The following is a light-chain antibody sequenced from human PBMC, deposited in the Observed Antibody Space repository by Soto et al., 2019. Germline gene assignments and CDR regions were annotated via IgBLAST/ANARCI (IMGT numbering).Light chain of an antibody. CDR3: QQYGTSPYT. CDR2: GAS. J-gene: IGKJ2*01. V-gene: IGKV3-20*01. CDR1: QSVYSDY. Sequence: EVVLTQSPGSLSLSPGDRATLSCRASQSVYSDYLAWYQQKPGQAPRLLIYGASSRATGIPVRFSGSGSGTDFTLTISSLEPEDFAVYSCQQYGTSPYTFGQGTKVESK.